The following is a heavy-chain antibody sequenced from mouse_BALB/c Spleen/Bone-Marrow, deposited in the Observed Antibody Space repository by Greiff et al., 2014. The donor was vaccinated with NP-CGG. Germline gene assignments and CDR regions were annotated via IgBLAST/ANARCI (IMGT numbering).Heavy chain of an antibody. CDR3: ARQYGNLGVMDY. D-gene: IGHD2-1*01. CDR2: ISSGGSYT. CDR1: GFTFGRYG. V-gene: IGHV5-6*01. Sequence: EVKLMESGGDLVKPGGSLKLSCAASGFTFGRYGMSWVRQTPDKRLEWVANISSGGSYTYYPDSVKGRFTISRDNAKNTLYLHMSSLKSEDTAMYYCARQYGNLGVMDYWGQGTSVTVSS. J-gene: IGHJ4*01.